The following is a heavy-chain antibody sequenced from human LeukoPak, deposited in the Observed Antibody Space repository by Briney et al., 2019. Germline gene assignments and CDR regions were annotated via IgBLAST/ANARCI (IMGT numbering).Heavy chain of an antibody. D-gene: IGHD3-22*01. J-gene: IGHJ4*02. Sequence: GGSLRLSCAASGLTFSTAGMGWVRQAPGKGLEWVCRIRSQTYGGTTEYGAPVNGRFTISRDDSKNTLFLQMDSLKTEDTAIYYCLKTFHSDSSGDYWGQGTLVTVSS. CDR2: IRSQTYGGTT. CDR3: LKTFHSDSSGDY. V-gene: IGHV3-15*01. CDR1: GLTFSTAG.